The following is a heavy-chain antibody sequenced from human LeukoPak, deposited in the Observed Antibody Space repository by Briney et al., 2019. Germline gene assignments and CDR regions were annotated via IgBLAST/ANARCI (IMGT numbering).Heavy chain of an antibody. J-gene: IGHJ3*02. CDR1: GGSISSYY. CDR2: INHSGST. Sequence: SETLSLTCTVSGGSISSYYWSWIRQPPGKGLEWIGEINHSGSTNYNPSLKSRVTISVDTSKNQFSLKLSSVTAADTAVYYCARGLTSCYDSCAFDIWGQGTMVTVSS. D-gene: IGHD2-2*01. V-gene: IGHV4-34*01. CDR3: ARGLTSCYDSCAFDI.